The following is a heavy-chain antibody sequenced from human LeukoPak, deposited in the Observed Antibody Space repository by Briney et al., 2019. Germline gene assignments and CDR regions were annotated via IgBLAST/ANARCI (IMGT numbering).Heavy chain of an antibody. V-gene: IGHV3-23*01. J-gene: IGHJ4*02. CDR1: GFTFSDYA. Sequence: GGSLRLSCTASGFTFSDYAMSWVRQAPGKGLEWVSASGSGGTTYYADSVKGRFAISRDNSKNTLYLQMNSLRAEDTAVYYCAKGDSRGWTYHFDYWGQGTLVTVSP. CDR3: AKGDSRGWTYHFDY. D-gene: IGHD6-19*01. CDR2: SGSGGTT.